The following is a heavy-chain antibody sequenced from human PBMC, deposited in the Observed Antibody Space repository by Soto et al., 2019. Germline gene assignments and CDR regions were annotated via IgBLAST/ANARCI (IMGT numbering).Heavy chain of an antibody. V-gene: IGHV4-34*01. CDR1: GGSFSGYY. CDR2: INHSGST. Sequence: QVQLQQWGAGLLKPSETLSLTCAVYGGSFSGYYWNWIRQPPGKGLEWIGEINHSGSTNYNPSLKSRVTLSVDTSKNHFSLKLSSVTAADTAVYYCARGWGRIFDYWGQGTLVNVSS. J-gene: IGHJ4*02. CDR3: ARGWGRIFDY. D-gene: IGHD7-27*01.